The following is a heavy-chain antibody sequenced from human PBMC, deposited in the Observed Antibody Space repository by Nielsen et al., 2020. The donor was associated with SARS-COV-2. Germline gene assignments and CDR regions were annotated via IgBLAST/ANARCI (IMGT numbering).Heavy chain of an antibody. Sequence: ASVKVSCKASGYTFTSYGISWVRQAPGQGLEWMGWISAYNGNTNYAQKLQGRVTMTTDTSTSTAYVELRSLRSDDTAVYYCARDPSNYYGSGSYYTVYYYYGMDVWGQGTTVTVSS. CDR1: GYTFTSYG. J-gene: IGHJ6*02. V-gene: IGHV1-18*01. CDR3: ARDPSNYYGSGSYYTVYYYYGMDV. CDR2: ISAYNGNT. D-gene: IGHD3-10*01.